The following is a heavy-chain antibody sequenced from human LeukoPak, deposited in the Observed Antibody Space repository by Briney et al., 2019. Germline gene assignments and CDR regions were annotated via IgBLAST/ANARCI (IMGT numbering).Heavy chain of an antibody. V-gene: IGHV4-34*01. CDR1: GDYY. J-gene: IGHJ3*02. Sequence: PSGTLSLTCVVYGDYYWTWIRQPPGKGLEWIGEINHSGSTNYNPSLKSRVTISVDTSKNQFSLKLSSVTAADTAVYYCARRRGNIVLMGRRESGKLGAFDIWGQGTMVTVSS. CDR3: ARRRGNIVLMGRRESGKLGAFDI. D-gene: IGHD2-8*01. CDR2: INHSGST.